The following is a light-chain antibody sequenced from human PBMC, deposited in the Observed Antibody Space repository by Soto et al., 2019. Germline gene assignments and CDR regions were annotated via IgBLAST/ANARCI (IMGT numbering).Light chain of an antibody. Sequence: QTVVTQPPSASGTPGQRVAISCSGGSSNIGSNTVNWYQHLLGTAPKLLIYGNNHRPSGVPDRFSGSKSGTSASLAISGLQSDDEAHYYCAAWDDSLDGHVVFGGGTKLTVL. V-gene: IGLV1-44*01. CDR3: AAWDDSLDGHVV. J-gene: IGLJ2*01. CDR1: SSNIGSNT. CDR2: GNN.